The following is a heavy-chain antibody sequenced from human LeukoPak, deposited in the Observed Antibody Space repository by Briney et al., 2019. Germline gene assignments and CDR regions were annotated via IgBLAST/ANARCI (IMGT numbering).Heavy chain of an antibody. V-gene: IGHV4-39*01. Sequence: SETLSLTCTVSGGSISSSSYYWGWIRQPPGKGLEWIGSIYYSGSTYYNPPLKSRVTISVDTSKNQFSLKLSSVTAAETAVYYCARTRGSHIDYWGQGTLVTVSS. CDR3: ARTRGSHIDY. CDR2: IYYSGST. CDR1: GGSISSSSYY. J-gene: IGHJ4*02. D-gene: IGHD3-16*01.